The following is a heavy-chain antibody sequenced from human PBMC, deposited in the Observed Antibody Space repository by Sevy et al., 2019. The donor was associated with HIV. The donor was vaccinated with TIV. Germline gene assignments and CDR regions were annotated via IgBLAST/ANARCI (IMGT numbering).Heavy chain of an antibody. V-gene: IGHV3-30-3*01. D-gene: IGHD1-1*01. Sequence: RGCPRLSCAASGFTFSDYSMHWVRQAPGKGLERVATISYDGSNKHYADSVKGRFTLSRYNSKNSLFLQMNSLRAEDTAVYYCAMERLSSNVAEYFQNWGQGTLVSVSS. CDR2: ISYDGSNK. J-gene: IGHJ1*01. CDR3: AMERLSSNVAEYFQN. CDR1: GFTFSDYS.